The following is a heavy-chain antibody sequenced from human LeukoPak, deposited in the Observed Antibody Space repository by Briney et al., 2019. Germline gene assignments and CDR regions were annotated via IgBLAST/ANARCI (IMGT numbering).Heavy chain of an antibody. J-gene: IGHJ4*02. Sequence: GGSLRLSCAASGFTFSSYAMSWVRQAPGKGLEWVSAISGSGGSTYYADSVKGWFTISRDNSKNTLYLQMNSLRAEDTAVYYCAKDEGGDILTGYYPTDYWGQGTLVTVSS. V-gene: IGHV3-23*01. CDR1: GFTFSSYA. CDR2: ISGSGGST. D-gene: IGHD3-9*01. CDR3: AKDEGGDILTGYYPTDY.